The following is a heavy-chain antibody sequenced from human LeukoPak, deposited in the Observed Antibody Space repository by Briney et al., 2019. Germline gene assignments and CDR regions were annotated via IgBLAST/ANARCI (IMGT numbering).Heavy chain of an antibody. CDR3: ARDYGFIHPVDY. V-gene: IGHV3-30-3*01. D-gene: IGHD3-16*01. CDR2: ISYDGSNK. Sequence: PGGSLGLSCAASGFTVSSNYMSWVRQAPGKGLEWVAVISYDGSNKYYADSVKGRFTISRDNSKNTLYLQMNSLRAEDTAVYYCARDYGFIHPVDYWGQGTLVTVSS. CDR1: GFTVSSNY. J-gene: IGHJ4*02.